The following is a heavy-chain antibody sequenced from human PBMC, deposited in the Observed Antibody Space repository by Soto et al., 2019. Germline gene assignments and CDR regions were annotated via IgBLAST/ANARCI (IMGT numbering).Heavy chain of an antibody. Sequence: EVQLVESGGGLVQPGRSLRLSCAASGFTFDDYCMHWVRQVPGKGLEWVSGLTWNGGNIGYADSVKGRFTISRDNAKNSLYLQMNSLRAEDTALYYCEKGGTYSNYPFDYWGQGTLVTVSS. D-gene: IGHD4-4*01. CDR1: GFTFDDYC. V-gene: IGHV3-9*01. J-gene: IGHJ4*02. CDR3: EKGGTYSNYPFDY. CDR2: LTWNGGNI.